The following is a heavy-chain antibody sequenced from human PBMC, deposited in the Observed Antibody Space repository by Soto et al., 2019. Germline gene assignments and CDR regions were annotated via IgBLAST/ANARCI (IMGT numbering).Heavy chain of an antibody. D-gene: IGHD1-26*01. CDR1: GYIFTSYG. CDR3: VRGGVGSTSTWLDP. V-gene: IGHV1-18*04. J-gene: IGHJ5*02. CDR2: VTAYNGNT. Sequence: QVQLVQSGAEVKKPGASVKVSCKASGYIFTSYGITWVRQAPGQGLEWMGWVTAYNGNTNYAQKFQGRVTMTTDTPTNTVYMDLRTLTSDDTAVYYCVRGGVGSTSTWLDPWGQGTLVTVSS.